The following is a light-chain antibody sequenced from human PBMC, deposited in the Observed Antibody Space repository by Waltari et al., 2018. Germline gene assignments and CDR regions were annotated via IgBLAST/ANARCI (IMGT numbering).Light chain of an antibody. J-gene: IGKJ3*01. CDR3: QQYGSSPFT. V-gene: IGKV3-20*01. Sequence: EIVLTQSPGTLSLSPGERATLSCRASQSVSSSYLAWYQQKPGQAPRLLFYGASSRATGIPGRFSGSGSGTDFTLTISRLEPEDFAVYYCQQYGSSPFTFGPGTKVDIK. CDR2: GAS. CDR1: QSVSSSY.